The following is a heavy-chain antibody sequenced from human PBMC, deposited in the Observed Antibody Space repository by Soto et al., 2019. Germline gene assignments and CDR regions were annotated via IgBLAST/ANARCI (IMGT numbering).Heavy chain of an antibody. CDR3: ASQSTGYSVEVDY. CDR2: IYYSGST. J-gene: IGHJ4*02. Sequence: SETLSLTCTVSGGSISSSSYYCGWIRQPPGKGLESIGTIYYSGSTYYNPSLKSRVTISVDTSKNQFSLKLTSVTAPDTAVYYCASQSTGYSVEVDYWGQGTLVTVSS. D-gene: IGHD6-13*01. V-gene: IGHV4-39*01. CDR1: GGSISSSSYY.